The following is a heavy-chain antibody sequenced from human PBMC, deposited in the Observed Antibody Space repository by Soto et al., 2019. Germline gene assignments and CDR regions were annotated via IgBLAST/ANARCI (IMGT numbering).Heavy chain of an antibody. CDR2: IYHSGST. CDR3: ARGFRDCSSGSCYSGNWFDP. J-gene: IGHJ5*02. V-gene: IGHV4-4*02. CDR1: SGSISSSNW. D-gene: IGHD2-15*01. Sequence: QVQLQESGPGLVKPSGTLSLTCAVSSGSISSSNWWSWVRQPPGKGLEWIGEIYHSGSTNYNPSLKSRVTISVDKSKNQCSLKLSSVTAADTAVYYCARGFRDCSSGSCYSGNWFDPWGQGTLVTVSS.